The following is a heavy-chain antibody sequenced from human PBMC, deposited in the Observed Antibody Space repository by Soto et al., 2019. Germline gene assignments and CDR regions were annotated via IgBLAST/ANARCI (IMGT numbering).Heavy chain of an antibody. D-gene: IGHD5-18*01. J-gene: IGHJ4*02. CDR2: IYPGDSDT. V-gene: IGHV5-51*01. CDR3: ARPFGDTAMVIDY. Sequence: PVEPLKISCKGSGYNFSRNWIGWVRQMPGKGLEWMGIIYPGDSDTRYSPSFQGQVTISADKSINTAYLQWSSPKASDTAIYYCARPFGDTAMVIDYWGQGTQVTVPS. CDR1: GYNFSRNW.